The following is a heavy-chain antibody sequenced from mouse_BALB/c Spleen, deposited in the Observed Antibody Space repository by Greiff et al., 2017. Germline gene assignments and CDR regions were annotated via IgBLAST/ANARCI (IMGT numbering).Heavy chain of an antibody. D-gene: IGHD2-4*01. Sequence: DVMLVESGGGLVKPGGSLKLSCAASGFTFSDYYMYWVRQTPEKRLEWVATISDGGSYTYYPDSVKGRFTISRDNAKNNLYLQMSSLKSEDTAMYYCARAYYDYDGYYAMDYWGQGTSVTVSS. CDR2: ISDGGSYT. V-gene: IGHV5-4*02. CDR3: ARAYYDYDGYYAMDY. CDR1: GFTFSDYY. J-gene: IGHJ4*01.